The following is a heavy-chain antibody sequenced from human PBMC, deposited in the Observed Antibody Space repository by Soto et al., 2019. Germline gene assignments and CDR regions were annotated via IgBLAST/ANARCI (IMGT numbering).Heavy chain of an antibody. CDR1: GFSLSSIGMG. D-gene: IGHD5-12*01. Sequence: QITVKESGLTLVKPTETLTLTCTFSGFSLSSIGMGVGWIRQPPGKALEWLALIYWDDDKRYSPSLSSRLTITKDPSKNEVDLTMTNMDPVDTATYYCARLTRGVYDSGRLWEKFDYWGQGTPVTASS. CDR2: IYWDDDK. J-gene: IGHJ4*02. CDR3: ARLTRGVYDSGRLWEKFDY. V-gene: IGHV2-5*02.